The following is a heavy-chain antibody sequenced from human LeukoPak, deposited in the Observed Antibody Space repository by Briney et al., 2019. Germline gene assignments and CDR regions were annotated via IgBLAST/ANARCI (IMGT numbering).Heavy chain of an antibody. J-gene: IGHJ4*02. D-gene: IGHD6-13*01. V-gene: IGHV1-2*02. CDR1: GYIFSAYY. Sequence: GASVKVSCKASGYIFSAYYMHWVRQAPGQGLEWMGWINPKSGFTNYAQKFQGRVSMTRDTSITTVYMELGSLSSDDTAVYYCARESYPRITTAADGSDYWGQGTLVTVSS. CDR2: INPKSGFT. CDR3: ARESYPRITTAADGSDY.